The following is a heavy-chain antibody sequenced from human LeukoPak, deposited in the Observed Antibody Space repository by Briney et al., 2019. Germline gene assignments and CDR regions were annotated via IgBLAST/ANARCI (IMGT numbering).Heavy chain of an antibody. J-gene: IGHJ4*02. D-gene: IGHD1-7*01. Sequence: GGSLRLSCAASGFTFSSYSMNWVRQAPGKGLEWVSFISSSSSYIYYADSVKGRFTISRDNAKNSLYLQMNSLRAEDTAVYYCARDRGLNWNYSFDYWGQGTLVTVSS. V-gene: IGHV3-21*01. CDR2: ISSSSSYI. CDR1: GFTFSSYS. CDR3: ARDRGLNWNYSFDY.